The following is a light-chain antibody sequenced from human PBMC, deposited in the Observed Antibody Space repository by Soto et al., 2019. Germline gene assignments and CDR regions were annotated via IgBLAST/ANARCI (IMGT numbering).Light chain of an antibody. CDR2: GAS. J-gene: IGKJ1*01. V-gene: IGKV3-20*01. CDR1: QSVSRSY. CDR3: QQYDNPPRT. Sequence: ETVLTQSPGTLSLSPGERATLSCRASQSVSRSYLAWYQQKPGQAPRLLIYGASTRPTGIPYRFSGSGSGTDFTLTISRLEPEDFAVYFCQQYDNPPRTFGQGTKVEMK.